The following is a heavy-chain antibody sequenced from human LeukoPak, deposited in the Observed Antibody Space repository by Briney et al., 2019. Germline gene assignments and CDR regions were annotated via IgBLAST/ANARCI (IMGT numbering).Heavy chain of an antibody. CDR3: ARGYSYSSGWYLDY. Sequence: SETLSLTCTVSGYSISSGYYWGWIRQPPGKGLEWIGNIYHSGNTYYNPSLKSRVTISVDTSKNQFSLKLSSVTAADTAVYYCARGYSYSSGWYLDYWGQGTLVTVSS. CDR2: IYHSGNT. J-gene: IGHJ4*02. D-gene: IGHD6-19*01. V-gene: IGHV4-38-2*02. CDR1: GYSISSGYY.